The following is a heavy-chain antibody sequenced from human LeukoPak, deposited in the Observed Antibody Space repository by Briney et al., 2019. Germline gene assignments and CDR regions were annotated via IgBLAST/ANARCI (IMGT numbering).Heavy chain of an antibody. CDR2: ISSDSTYI. V-gene: IGHV3-21*01. Sequence: GGSLRLSCAASGFTFTSYSSTWVRQAPGKGLEWVSSISSDSTYIYYADSVKGRFTISRDNAKNSLYLQMNSLRAEDTAVYYCARAITGQLPNFDPWGQGTLVTVSS. D-gene: IGHD1-20*01. CDR3: ARAITGQLPNFDP. J-gene: IGHJ5*02. CDR1: GFTFTSYS.